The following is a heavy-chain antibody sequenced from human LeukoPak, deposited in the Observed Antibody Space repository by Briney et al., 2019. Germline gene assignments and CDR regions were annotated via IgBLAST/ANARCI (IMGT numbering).Heavy chain of an antibody. Sequence: GGSLRLSCTASGFTFGDYAMSWVRQAPGKGLEWVGFIRSKAYGGTTEYAASVKGRFTISRDDSKSIAYLQMNSLKTEDTAVYYCTRDPKILGYCSSTSCYPDWGQGTMVTVSS. J-gene: IGHJ3*01. CDR1: GFTFGDYA. CDR3: TRDPKILGYCSSTSCYPD. CDR2: IRSKAYGGTT. D-gene: IGHD2-2*01. V-gene: IGHV3-49*04.